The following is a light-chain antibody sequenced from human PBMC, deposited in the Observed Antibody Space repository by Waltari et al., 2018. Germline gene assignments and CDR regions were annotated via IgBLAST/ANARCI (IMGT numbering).Light chain of an antibody. J-gene: IGLJ3*02. CDR3: AAWDDSLNGWV. CDR1: SSNIGSNT. Sequence: QSVLTQPPSASGTPGQRVTISCSGSSSNIGSNTVNWYQQLPGTAPKLPIYSNNQRPSGVPDRFSGSKSAPSASLAISGLQSEDEADYYCAAWDDSLNGWVFGGGTKLTVL. V-gene: IGLV1-44*01. CDR2: SNN.